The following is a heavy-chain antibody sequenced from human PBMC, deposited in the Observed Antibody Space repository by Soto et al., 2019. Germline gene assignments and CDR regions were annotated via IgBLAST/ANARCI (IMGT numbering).Heavy chain of an antibody. Sequence: QVQLVESGGGVVQPGRSLRLSCAASGFTFSSYGMHWVRQAPGKGLEWVAVISYDGSNKYYADSVKGRFTISRDNSKNTLYLQMNSVRAEDTAVYYCAKVESPTSFNYYYGMDVWGQGTTVTVSS. CDR3: AKVESPTSFNYYYGMDV. CDR2: ISYDGSNK. D-gene: IGHD3-16*01. J-gene: IGHJ6*02. V-gene: IGHV3-30*18. CDR1: GFTFSSYG.